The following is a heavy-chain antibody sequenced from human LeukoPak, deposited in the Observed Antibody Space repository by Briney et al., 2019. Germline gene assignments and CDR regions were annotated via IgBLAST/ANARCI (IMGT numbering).Heavy chain of an antibody. CDR3: ARERINLDFLDY. V-gene: IGHV3-48*04. Sequence: GGSPRLSCAASGFTFSSYSMNWVRQAPGKGLEWVSYVSSGSSSVYYADSVRGRFTISRDNAKNSLYLQMNSLRAEDTAGYYCARERINLDFLDYWGQGTLVTVSS. J-gene: IGHJ4*02. CDR2: VSSGSSSV. CDR1: GFTFSSYS. D-gene: IGHD3-10*01.